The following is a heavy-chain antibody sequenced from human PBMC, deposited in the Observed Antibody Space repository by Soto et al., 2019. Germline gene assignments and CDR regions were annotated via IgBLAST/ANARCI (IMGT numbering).Heavy chain of an antibody. Sequence: ASVKVSCKASGYTFTSYDINWLLQSTLQVLEWMGWMNPNSGNTGYAQKFHGRVTMTRNTSISTAYMELSSLRSEDTAVYYCARGATNTIFGVVTAYYFDYWGQGTLVTVSS. CDR1: GYTFTSYD. CDR2: MNPNSGNT. J-gene: IGHJ4*02. V-gene: IGHV1-8*01. CDR3: ARGATNTIFGVVTAYYFDY. D-gene: IGHD3-3*01.